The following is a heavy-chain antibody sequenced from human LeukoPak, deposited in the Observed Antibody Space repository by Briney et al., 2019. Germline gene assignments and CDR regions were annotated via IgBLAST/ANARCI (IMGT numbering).Heavy chain of an antibody. CDR1: GGSFSNYY. CDR3: ARQPPQYYGMDV. V-gene: IGHV4-4*07. CDR2: IYTSGST. Sequence: SETLSLTCTVSGGSFSNYYWSWIRQPAGKGLEWIGRIYTSGSTNYNPSLKSRVTMSVDTSNNQFSLKLTSVTAADRAVYYCARQPPQYYGMDVWGQGTTVTVSS. J-gene: IGHJ6*02. D-gene: IGHD1-14*01.